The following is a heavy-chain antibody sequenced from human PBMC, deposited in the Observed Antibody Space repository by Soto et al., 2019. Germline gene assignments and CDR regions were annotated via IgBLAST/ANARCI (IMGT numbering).Heavy chain of an antibody. V-gene: IGHV4-39*01. CDR3: ARRHSATWLFDY. D-gene: IGHD3-9*01. J-gene: IGHJ4*02. CDR1: GGSINHYY. Sequence: SETLSLTCTVSGGSINHYYWGWILQPPGKGLEYIGSIYSGGSTYYNPSLKSRVTLSVDATQNQFSLRLTSVTAADTAVYYCARRHSATWLFDYWGLGTLVTVSS. CDR2: IYSGGST.